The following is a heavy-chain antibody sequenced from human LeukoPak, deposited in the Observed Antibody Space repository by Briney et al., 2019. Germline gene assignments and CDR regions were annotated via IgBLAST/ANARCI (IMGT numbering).Heavy chain of an antibody. V-gene: IGHV4-59*01. J-gene: IGHJ4*02. CDR2: IYSSRST. CDR1: GVSITSNY. Sequence: SETLSLTCTVSGVSITSNYWTWIRQPPGKGLEWIGYIYSSRSTNYNSSLKSRVTISIDMSKNQFSLKLTSVTAADTAVYYCAAQLIDWGQGTLVTVSS. D-gene: IGHD1-1*01. CDR3: AAQLID.